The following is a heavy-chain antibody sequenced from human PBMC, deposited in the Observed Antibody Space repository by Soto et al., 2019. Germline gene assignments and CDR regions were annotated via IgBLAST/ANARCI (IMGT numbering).Heavy chain of an antibody. CDR2: INPNSGGT. CDR1: GYTFTGYY. D-gene: IGHD3-10*01. Sequence: ASVKVSCKASGYTFTGYYMHWVRRAPGQGLEWMGWINPNSGGTNYAQKFQGWVTMTRDTSISTAYMELSRLRSDDTAVYYCARELGSITMVRGEMLNYYGMDVWGQGTTVTV. V-gene: IGHV1-2*04. CDR3: ARELGSITMVRGEMLNYYGMDV. J-gene: IGHJ6*02.